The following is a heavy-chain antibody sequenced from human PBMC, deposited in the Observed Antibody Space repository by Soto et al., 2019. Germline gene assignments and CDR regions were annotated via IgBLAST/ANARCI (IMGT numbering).Heavy chain of an antibody. CDR1: GGSISSGDYY. D-gene: IGHD5-18*01. Sequence: SETLSLTCTVSGGSISSGDYYWSWIRQPPGKGLEWIGYIYYSGTTYYNPSLKSRVTISVDTSKNQFSLKVNSVTAADTAVYYCARALIQLWPHYYYGMDVWGQGTTVTVSS. CDR3: ARALIQLWPHYYYGMDV. V-gene: IGHV4-30-4*01. J-gene: IGHJ6*02. CDR2: IYYSGTT.